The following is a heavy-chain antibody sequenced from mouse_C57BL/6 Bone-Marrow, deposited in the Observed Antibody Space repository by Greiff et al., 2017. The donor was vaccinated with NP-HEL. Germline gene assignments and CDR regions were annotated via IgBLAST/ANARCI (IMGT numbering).Heavy chain of an antibody. Sequence: EVQLQQSGPGLVKPSQSLSLTCSVTGYSITSGYYWNWIRQFPGNKLEWMGYISYDGSNNYNPSLKNRISITRDTSKNQFFLKLNSVTTEDTATYYCAIFIPHYWGQGTTLTVSS. V-gene: IGHV3-6*01. CDR3: AIFIPHY. J-gene: IGHJ2*01. CDR2: ISYDGSN. CDR1: GYSITSGYY. D-gene: IGHD1-1*01.